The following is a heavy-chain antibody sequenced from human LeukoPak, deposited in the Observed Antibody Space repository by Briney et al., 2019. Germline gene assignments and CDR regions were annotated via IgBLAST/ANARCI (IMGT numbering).Heavy chain of an antibody. Sequence: GGSLRLSCAASGFTVSSNYMSWVRQGPGKGLEWVSGISGGGGNTCYADSVKGRFTISRDNSKNTLYLQMNSLRVEDTAVYYCAKGPPIEVAGTTWDYWGQGTLVTVSS. CDR3: AKGPPIEVAGTTWDY. CDR1: GFTVSSNY. V-gene: IGHV3-23*01. J-gene: IGHJ4*02. D-gene: IGHD6-19*01. CDR2: ISGGGGNT.